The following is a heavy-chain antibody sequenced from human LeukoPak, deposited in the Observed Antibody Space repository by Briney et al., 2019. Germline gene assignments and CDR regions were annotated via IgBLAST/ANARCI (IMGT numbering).Heavy chain of an antibody. CDR1: GGSFSGYY. CDR3: ARVTMVRGVISPFDY. Sequence: PSETLSLTCAVYGGSFSGYYWSWIRQPPGKGLEWIGEINHSGSTNYNPSLKSRVTISVDTSKNQFSLKLSSVTAADTAAYYCARVTMVRGVISPFDYWGQGTLVTVSS. D-gene: IGHD3-10*01. CDR2: INHSGST. J-gene: IGHJ4*02. V-gene: IGHV4-34*01.